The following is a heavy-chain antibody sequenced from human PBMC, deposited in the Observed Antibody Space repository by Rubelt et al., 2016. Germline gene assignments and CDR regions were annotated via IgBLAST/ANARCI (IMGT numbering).Heavy chain of an antibody. V-gene: IGHV3-66*01. Sequence: EVQLVESGGGLVQPGGSLRLSCAASGFTVSSNYMSWVRQAPGKGLEWVSVIYSGGSTYYAESVKGRFTIPRDNSKNTLYLQMNSLRAEDTAVYYCARGGMGGSTGYFDYWGQGTLVTVSS. CDR3: ARGGMGGSTGYFDY. CDR2: IYSGGST. CDR1: GFTVSSNY. J-gene: IGHJ4*02. D-gene: IGHD1-26*01.